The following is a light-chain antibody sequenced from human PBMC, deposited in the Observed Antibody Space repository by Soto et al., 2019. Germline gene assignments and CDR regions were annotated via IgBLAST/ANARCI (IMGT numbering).Light chain of an antibody. J-gene: IGKJ1*01. Sequence: EIVLTQSPGTLSLSPGERATLSCRASQSVSSDYLAWYQQKPGQAPRLFIYGASTRATGIPDRFSGSGSGTDFPLTISRLGPEDFAVYYCQQYGTSPRTFGQGTKVELK. V-gene: IGKV3-20*01. CDR1: QSVSSDY. CDR2: GAS. CDR3: QQYGTSPRT.